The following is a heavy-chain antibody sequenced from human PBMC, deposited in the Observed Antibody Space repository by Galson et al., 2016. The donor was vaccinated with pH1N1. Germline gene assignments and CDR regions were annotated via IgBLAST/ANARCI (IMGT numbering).Heavy chain of an antibody. CDR1: GYTFTLYY. V-gene: IGHV1-46*01. J-gene: IGHJ3*02. D-gene: IGHD3-16*01. CDR3: VGIKGGALDI. Sequence: SVKVSCKASGYTFTLYYFHWVRQAPGQGLEWLGIIDPGSGGTNYNQKFQGRVTMTRDTSTNTVYVKLSTLISEDTAMYYCVGIKGGALDIWGQGTKVIVSS. CDR2: IDPGSGGT.